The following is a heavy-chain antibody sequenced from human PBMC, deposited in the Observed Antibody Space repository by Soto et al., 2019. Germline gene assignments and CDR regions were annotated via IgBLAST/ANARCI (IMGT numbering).Heavy chain of an antibody. CDR1: GFSVSSSH. Sequence: PGGSLRLSCEASGFSVSSSHMIWVRQAPGKGLEWVSVIYSGGPTYYAVSVKGRFTISRDNSKNTLYLQMNSLRAEDTAVYYCAKESGGIGGSFDYWGQGTLVTVSS. J-gene: IGHJ4*02. CDR2: IYSGGPT. CDR3: AKESGGIGGSFDY. V-gene: IGHV3-53*01. D-gene: IGHD2-15*01.